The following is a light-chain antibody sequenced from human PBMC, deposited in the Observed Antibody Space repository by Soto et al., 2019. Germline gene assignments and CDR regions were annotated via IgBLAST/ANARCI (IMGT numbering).Light chain of an antibody. CDR3: SSYAVSNNVL. CDR1: SSDVGGYNY. J-gene: IGLJ2*01. Sequence: QSALTQPPSASGSPGQSVTISCTGTSSDVGGYNYVSWYQQHPGKAPKLMISEVSKRPSGVPDRFSGSKSGNTASLTVSGLQADDEADYCCSSYAVSNNVLFGGGTKVTVL. CDR2: EVS. V-gene: IGLV2-8*01.